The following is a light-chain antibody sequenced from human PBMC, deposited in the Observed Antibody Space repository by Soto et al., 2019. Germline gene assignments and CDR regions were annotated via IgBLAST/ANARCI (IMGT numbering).Light chain of an antibody. Sequence: QSVLTQPPSASGSHGQSVTISCTGTSSDVDIYNYVSWYQQHPGKAPKLIIYEVTKRPSGVPDRFSGSKSGNTASLTVSGLQTEDEAEYYCSSYAGSNTLVFGTGTKVTVL. CDR3: SSYAGSNTLV. CDR2: EVT. J-gene: IGLJ1*01. CDR1: SSDVDIYNY. V-gene: IGLV2-8*01.